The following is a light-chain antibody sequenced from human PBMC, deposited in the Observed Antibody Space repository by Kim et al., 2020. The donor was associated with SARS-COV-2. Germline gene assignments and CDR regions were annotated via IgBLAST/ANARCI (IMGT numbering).Light chain of an antibody. CDR3: ATWDDNLDVWM. J-gene: IGLJ3*02. CDR2: TDD. CDR1: SSNIGRNT. Sequence: GPRVTLSCSGSSSNIGRNTVNWYQKFPGTAPQLLIATDDRRPSGVSDRVSCSKSGTSASLAIRALRSEDEADYYCATWDDNLDVWMFGGGTQLTVL. V-gene: IGLV1-44*01.